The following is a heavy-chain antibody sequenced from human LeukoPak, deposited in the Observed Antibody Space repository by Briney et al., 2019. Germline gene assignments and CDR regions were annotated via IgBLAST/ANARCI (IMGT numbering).Heavy chain of an antibody. D-gene: IGHD5-12*01. Sequence: SETLSLTCTVSGCSITSGGHYWSWIRQHPGKGLEWIGYIYYSGNAYYNPSLKSRVTISVDTSKNQFSLKVSSVTAADTAVYCCARSAESGYADFDYWGQGTLVTVSS. V-gene: IGHV4-31*03. J-gene: IGHJ4*02. CDR2: IYYSGNA. CDR3: ARSAESGYADFDY. CDR1: GCSITSGGHY.